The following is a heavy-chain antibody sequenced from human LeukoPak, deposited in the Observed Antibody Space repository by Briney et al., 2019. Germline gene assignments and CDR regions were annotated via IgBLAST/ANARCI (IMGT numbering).Heavy chain of an antibody. CDR3: ARVQGSSGWYYFDY. CDR1: GGTFSSYT. D-gene: IGHD6-19*01. CDR2: IIPILGIA. Sequence: GASVKVSCKASGGTFSSYTISWVRQAPGQGLEWMGRIIPILGIANYAQKFQGRVTITADKSTSTAYMELSSLRSEDTAVYYCARVQGSSGWYYFDYWGQGTLVTVSS. J-gene: IGHJ4*02. V-gene: IGHV1-69*02.